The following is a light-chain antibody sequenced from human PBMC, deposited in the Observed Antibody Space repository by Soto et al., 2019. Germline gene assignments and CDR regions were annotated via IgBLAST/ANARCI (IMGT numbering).Light chain of an antibody. J-gene: IGLJ1*01. CDR1: SSDVGGYNY. Sequence: QSVLTQPASVSGSPGQSITISCPGTSSDVGGYNYVSWYQQHPGKAPKLMIYDVSNRPSGVSNRFSGSKSGNTASLTISGLQAEDEADYYCSSYTSSSSYVFGTGTKVTV. CDR2: DVS. CDR3: SSYTSSSSYV. V-gene: IGLV2-14*01.